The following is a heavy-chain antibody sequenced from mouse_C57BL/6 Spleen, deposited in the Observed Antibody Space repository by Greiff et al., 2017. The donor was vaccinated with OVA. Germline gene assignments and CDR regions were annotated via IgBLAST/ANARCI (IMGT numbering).Heavy chain of an antibody. J-gene: IGHJ2*01. CDR2: ISSGSSTT. D-gene: IGHD1-1*01. CDR1: GFTFSDYG. V-gene: IGHV5-17*01. CDR3: ARNLYYGSSPFDD. Sequence: EVQLVESGGGLVKPGASLKLSCAASGFTFSDYGMHWVRQAPEKGLEWVAYISSGSSTTYYADTVKGRFTISRDNTKNTMFLQLTSVRSEDAAMYYCARNLYYGSSPFDDWGQGTTLTVSS.